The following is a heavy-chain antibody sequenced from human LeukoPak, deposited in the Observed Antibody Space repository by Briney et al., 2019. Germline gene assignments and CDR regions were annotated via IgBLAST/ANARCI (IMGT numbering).Heavy chain of an antibody. CDR2: IRSKAYGGTT. D-gene: IGHD2-21*01. CDR1: GFTFGDYA. CDR3: TRGIYRGLVSTIARGDY. J-gene: IGHJ4*02. V-gene: IGHV3-49*03. Sequence: QPGRSLRLSCTASGFTFGDYAMSWFRQAPGKGLEWVGFIRSKAYGGTTEYAASVKGRFTISRDDSKSIAYLQMNSLKTEDTAVYYCTRGIYRGLVSTIARGDYWGQGTLVTVSS.